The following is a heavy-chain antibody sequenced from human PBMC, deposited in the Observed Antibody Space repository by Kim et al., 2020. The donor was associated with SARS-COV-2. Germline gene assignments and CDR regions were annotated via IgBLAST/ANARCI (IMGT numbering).Heavy chain of an antibody. CDR3: ARDRVGAGIDY. CDR1: GGSISSGGYY. D-gene: IGHD1-26*01. J-gene: IGHJ4*02. Sequence: SETLSLTCTVSGGSISSGGYYWSWIRQHPGKGLEWIGYIYYSGSTYYNPSLKSRVTISVDTSKNQFSLKLSSVTAADTAVYYCARDRVGAGIDYWGQGTLVTVSS. V-gene: IGHV4-31*03. CDR2: IYYSGST.